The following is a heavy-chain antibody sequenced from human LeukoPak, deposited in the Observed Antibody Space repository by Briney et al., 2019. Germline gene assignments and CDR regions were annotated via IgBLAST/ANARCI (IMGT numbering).Heavy chain of an antibody. CDR3: ARGPRYSSSWYGGAPLPGYFDY. CDR1: GGSFSGYY. V-gene: IGHV4-34*01. CDR2: INHSGST. D-gene: IGHD6-13*01. Sequence: PSETLSLTCAVYGGSFSGYYWSWIRQPPGKGLEWIGEINHSGSTNYNPSLKSRVTISVDTSKNQFSLKLSSVTAADTAVYYCARGPRYSSSWYGGAPLPGYFDYWGQGTLVTVSS. J-gene: IGHJ4*02.